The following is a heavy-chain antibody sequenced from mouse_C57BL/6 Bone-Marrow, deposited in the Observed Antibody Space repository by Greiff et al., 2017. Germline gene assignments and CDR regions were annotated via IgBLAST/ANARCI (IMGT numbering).Heavy chain of an antibody. J-gene: IGHJ3*01. CDR3: RGTYGNLYLFAY. CDR2: IRNKANNHAT. CDR1: GFTFSDAW. D-gene: IGHD2-10*02. V-gene: IGHV6-6*01. Sequence: EVKLLESGGGLVQPGGSMKLSCAASGFTFSDAWMDWVRQSPEKGLEWVAEIRNKANNHATYYAESVKGRFTISRDDSKSSVYLQMNSLRAEDTGIYYCRGTYGNLYLFAYWGQGTLVTVSA.